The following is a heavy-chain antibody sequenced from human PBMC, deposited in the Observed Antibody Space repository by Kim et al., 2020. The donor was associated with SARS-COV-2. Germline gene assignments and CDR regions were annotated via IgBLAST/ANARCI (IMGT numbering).Heavy chain of an antibody. CDR3: ARDAERYSGYPGI. D-gene: IGHD5-12*01. J-gene: IGHJ3*02. V-gene: IGHV3-66*01. Sequence: YADSVKGRFTISRDNSKNPLYLQMNSLRAEDTAVYYCARDAERYSGYPGIWGQGTMVTVSS.